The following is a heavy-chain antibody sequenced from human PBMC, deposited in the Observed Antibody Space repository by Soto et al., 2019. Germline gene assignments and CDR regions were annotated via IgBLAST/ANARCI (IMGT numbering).Heavy chain of an antibody. D-gene: IGHD3-22*01. CDR2: ISWNSATI. Sequence: VQLVASGGGSVQPGRSLSLSCSVSGFSFDEYALHWVRQTPGKGLEWVSGISWNSATIEFAESVKGRFNISRDNAKNALYLQMNSLTTADTAVYFCAKVRGRTYYYDTFDFWGQGTMVTVS. CDR3: AKVRGRTYYYDTFDF. CDR1: GFSFDEYA. V-gene: IGHV3-9*01. J-gene: IGHJ3*01.